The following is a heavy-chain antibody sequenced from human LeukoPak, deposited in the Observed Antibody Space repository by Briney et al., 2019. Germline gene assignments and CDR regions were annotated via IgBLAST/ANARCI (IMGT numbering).Heavy chain of an antibody. CDR1: GGSINNYY. D-gene: IGHD3-22*01. CDR2: IYYSGST. Sequence: SETLSLTCAVSGGSINNYYWSWIRQPPGKGLEWIGYIYYSGSTNYNPSLESRVTMSVDTSKNQFSLKLSSVTAADTAVYYCARAYYYDSSGYDDAFDIWGQGTMVTVSS. CDR3: ARAYYYDSSGYDDAFDI. V-gene: IGHV4-59*08. J-gene: IGHJ3*02.